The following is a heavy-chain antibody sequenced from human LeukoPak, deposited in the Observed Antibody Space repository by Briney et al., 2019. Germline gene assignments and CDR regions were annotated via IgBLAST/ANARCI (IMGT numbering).Heavy chain of an antibody. CDR1: GFTFSSYG. J-gene: IGHJ3*02. CDR2: IRYDGSNK. V-gene: IGHV3-30*02. D-gene: IGHD1-14*01. Sequence: GGSLRLSCAASGFTFSSYGMHWVRQAPGKGLEWVAFIRYDGSNKYYADSVKGRFTISRDNSKSTLYLQMNSLRAEDTAVYYCAKAGGDRQDAFDIWGQGTMVTVSS. CDR3: AKAGGDRQDAFDI.